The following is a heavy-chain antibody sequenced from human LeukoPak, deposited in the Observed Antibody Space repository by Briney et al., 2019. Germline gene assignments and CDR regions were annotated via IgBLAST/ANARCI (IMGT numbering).Heavy chain of an antibody. CDR2: IYHSGST. Sequence: PSETLSLTCAVSGYSISSSYYWGWIRQPPGKGLEWIGSIYHSGSTYYNPSLKSRVTISVDTSKNQFSLKLSSVTAAGTAVYYCARSYLPTYYDFWSGYYLTFDYWGQGTLVTVSS. D-gene: IGHD3-3*01. CDR3: ARSYLPTYYDFWSGYYLTFDY. CDR1: GYSISSSYY. J-gene: IGHJ4*02. V-gene: IGHV4-38-2*01.